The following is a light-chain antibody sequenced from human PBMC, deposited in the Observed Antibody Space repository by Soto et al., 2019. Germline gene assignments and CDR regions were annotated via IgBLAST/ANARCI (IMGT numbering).Light chain of an antibody. Sequence: EVVMPQSPATLSVSPGERATLSCRASQTVSRNLAWYQQRPGQAPRLLIYGASTRATGIPDRFSGSGSGTDFSLTIRGLKPEDFAVYYCQQYRMSPNTFGQGTRLEIK. CDR2: GAS. CDR1: QTVSRN. V-gene: IGKV3D-15*02. J-gene: IGKJ5*01. CDR3: QQYRMSPNT.